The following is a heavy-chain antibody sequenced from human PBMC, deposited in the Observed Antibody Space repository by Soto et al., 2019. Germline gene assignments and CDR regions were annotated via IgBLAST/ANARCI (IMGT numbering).Heavy chain of an antibody. J-gene: IGHJ3*02. Sequence: GGSLRLSCAASGFTFSSYGMHWVRKAPGKGLEWVAVISYDGSNKYYADSVKGRFTISRDNSKNTLYLQMNSLRAEDTAVYYCAKEAIAAAGIGAFDIWGQGTMVTVSS. V-gene: IGHV3-30*18. CDR1: GFTFSSYG. D-gene: IGHD6-13*01. CDR2: ISYDGSNK. CDR3: AKEAIAAAGIGAFDI.